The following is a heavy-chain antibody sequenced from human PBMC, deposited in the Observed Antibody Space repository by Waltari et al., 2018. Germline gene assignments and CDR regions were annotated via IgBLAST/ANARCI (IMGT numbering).Heavy chain of an antibody. Sequence: WIRQPPGKALEWLAHIFSNDEKSYSTSLKSRLTISKDTSKSQVVLTMTNMDPVDTVTYYCARIPGYSGSGRYTLDYWGQGTLVTVSS. D-gene: IGHD3-10*01. V-gene: IGHV2-26*01. J-gene: IGHJ4*02. CDR3: ARIPGYSGSGRYTLDY. CDR2: IFSNDEK.